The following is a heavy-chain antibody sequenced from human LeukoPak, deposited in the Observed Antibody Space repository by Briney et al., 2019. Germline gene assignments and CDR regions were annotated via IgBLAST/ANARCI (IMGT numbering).Heavy chain of an antibody. Sequence: QPGGSLRLSCAASGFTFSSYGMHWVRQAPGKGLEWVAVIRYDGSNKFYEDSVKGRFTISRDNSKNTLYLQMDSPRAEDTAVYYCARGRYYDSFAVNFDCWGQGTLVTVSS. CDR2: IRYDGSNK. D-gene: IGHD3-22*01. CDR1: GFTFSSYG. CDR3: ARGRYYDSFAVNFDC. J-gene: IGHJ4*02. V-gene: IGHV3-33*01.